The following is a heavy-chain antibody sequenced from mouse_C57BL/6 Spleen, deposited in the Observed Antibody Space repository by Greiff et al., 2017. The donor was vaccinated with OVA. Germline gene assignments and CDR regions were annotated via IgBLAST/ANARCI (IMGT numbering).Heavy chain of an antibody. CDR2: INPSSGYT. J-gene: IGHJ3*01. D-gene: IGHD1-1*01. V-gene: IGHV1-4*01. CDR1: GYTFTSYT. CDR3: ARSGSGYEGFAY. Sequence: VQLVESGAELARPGASVKMSCKASGYTFTSYTMHWVKQRPGQGLEWIGYINPSSGYTKYNQKFKDKATLTADKSSSTAYMQLSSLTSEDSAVYYCARSGSGYEGFAYWGQGTLVTVSA.